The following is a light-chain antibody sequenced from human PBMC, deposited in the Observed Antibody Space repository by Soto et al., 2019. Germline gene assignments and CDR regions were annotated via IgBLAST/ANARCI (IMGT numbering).Light chain of an antibody. Sequence: DIQMTQSPSSLSASVGDRVTITCRASQGISNLLGWFQHKPGKAPKRLIYAASSLQGGVPSRLSGSGSGTEFPLTITGLQPEDFADYYCLQHNTYPYTFGQGTKLEIK. CDR2: AAS. CDR1: QGISNL. J-gene: IGKJ2*01. CDR3: LQHNTYPYT. V-gene: IGKV1-17*01.